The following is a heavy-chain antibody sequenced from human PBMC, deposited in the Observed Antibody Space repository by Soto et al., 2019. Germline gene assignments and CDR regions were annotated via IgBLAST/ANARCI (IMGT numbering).Heavy chain of an antibody. CDR1: GGSISSGGYS. CDR3: ARDMVRGVGAFDI. CDR2: IYPSGST. Sequence: QLQLQESGSGLVKPSQTLSLTCAVSGGSISSGGYSWSWIRQPPGKGLEWIGYIYPSGSTYYNPSLKSRVTISVDRSKNQFSLKLSSVTTADTAVYYCARDMVRGVGAFDIWGQGTMVTVSS. J-gene: IGHJ3*02. V-gene: IGHV4-30-2*01. D-gene: IGHD3-10*01.